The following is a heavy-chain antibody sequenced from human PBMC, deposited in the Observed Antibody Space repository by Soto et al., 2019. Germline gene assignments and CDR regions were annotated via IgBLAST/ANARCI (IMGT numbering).Heavy chain of an antibody. CDR1: GFSLSTSGVG. Sequence: SGPTLVNPTQTLTLTCTFSGFSLSTSGVGVGWIRQPPGKALEWLALIYWNDDKRYSPSLKSRLTITKDTSKNQVVLTMTNMDPVDTATYYCAHEGYYDSSGQIFDYWGQGTLVTVSS. CDR2: IYWNDDK. J-gene: IGHJ4*02. CDR3: AHEGYYDSSGQIFDY. D-gene: IGHD3-22*01. V-gene: IGHV2-5*01.